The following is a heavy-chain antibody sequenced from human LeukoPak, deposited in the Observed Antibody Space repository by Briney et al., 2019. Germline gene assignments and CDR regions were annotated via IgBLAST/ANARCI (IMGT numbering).Heavy chain of an antibody. J-gene: IGHJ4*02. D-gene: IGHD6-13*01. CDR3: TSYSSSWYEQAGPFDY. CDR1: GFTFSGSA. V-gene: IGHV3-73*01. CDR2: IRSKANSYAT. Sequence: GGSLRLSCAASGFTFSGSAMHWVRQASGKGLEWVGRIRSKANSYATAYAASVKGRFTISRDDSKNTAYLQMNSLKTEDTAVYYCTSYSSSWYEQAGPFDYWGQGTLVTVSS.